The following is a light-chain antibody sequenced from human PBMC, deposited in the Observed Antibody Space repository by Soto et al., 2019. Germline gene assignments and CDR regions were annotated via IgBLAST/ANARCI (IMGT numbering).Light chain of an antibody. V-gene: IGKV3-15*01. Sequence: IVMTQSPVTLSVSPGERVALSCWSSQSVSDNLAWYQKKPGQAPRILIYAASTRATGIPARFSGSGSGTEFTLTISSLQSEDFAVYYCQQYTEWPLTFGGGTKVEIK. J-gene: IGKJ4*01. CDR3: QQYTEWPLT. CDR2: AAS. CDR1: QSVSDN.